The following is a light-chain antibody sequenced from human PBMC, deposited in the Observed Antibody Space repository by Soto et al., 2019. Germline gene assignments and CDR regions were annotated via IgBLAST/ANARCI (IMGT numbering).Light chain of an antibody. J-gene: IGLJ2*01. V-gene: IGLV2-8*01. CDR1: SSDVGGYNY. CDR3: SSYAGSITWV. CDR2: EVS. Sequence: QSAPTQPPSASGSPGQSATISCTGTSSDVGGYNYVSWYQQYPGKAPKLMIYEVSKRPSGVPDRFSGSKSGNTASLTVSGLQAEDEAAYYCSSYAGSITWVFGGGTKLTVL.